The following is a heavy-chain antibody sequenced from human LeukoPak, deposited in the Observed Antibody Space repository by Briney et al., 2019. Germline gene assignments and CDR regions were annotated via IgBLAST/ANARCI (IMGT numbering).Heavy chain of an antibody. CDR3: ASSPRTIFGVVTTYYFDY. V-gene: IGHV4-59*11. CDR1: GGSISSHY. D-gene: IGHD3-3*01. J-gene: IGHJ4*02. Sequence: PSETLSLTCTVSGGSISSHYWSWIRQPPGKGLEWIGYIYYSGSTNYNPSLKSRVTISVDTSKNQFSLKLSSVTAADTAVYYCASSPRTIFGVVTTYYFDYWGQGTLVTVSS. CDR2: IYYSGST.